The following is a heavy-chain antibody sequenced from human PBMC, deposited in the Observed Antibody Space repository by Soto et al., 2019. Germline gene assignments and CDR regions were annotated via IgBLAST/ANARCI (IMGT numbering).Heavy chain of an antibody. CDR2: ISAYNGNT. CDR3: ATGWDLLGTSLLDAFDT. Sequence: RVSWRGSGYTFSSRGTSYQQQAHGRGLEWMGWISAYNGNTNYAQKLQGRVTMTTDTSTSTAYMELRSLRSDDTAVDYCATGWDLLGTSLLDAFDTGGPVTMVSLSS. CDR1: GYTFSSRG. J-gene: IGHJ3*02. D-gene: IGHD1-26*01. V-gene: IGHV1-18*04.